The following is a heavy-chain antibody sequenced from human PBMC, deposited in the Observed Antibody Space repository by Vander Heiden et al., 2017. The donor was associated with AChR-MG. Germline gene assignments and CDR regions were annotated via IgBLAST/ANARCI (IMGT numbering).Heavy chain of an antibody. Sequence: EVQLLESGVGLLQPGGSLRLSGAASAFTFSSYWMSWVRQAPGKGRGWVANIKQDGSETYYVDWWKCRFTISRDNAKTSRYLKMNRLRAADTAVYYCATYYGDVMWRYFALWGRCKLVTVCS. V-gene: IGHV3-7*01. CDR2: IKQDGSET. J-gene: IGHJ2*01. CDR3: ATYYGDVMWRYFAL. D-gene: IGHD4-17*01. CDR1: AFTFSSYW.